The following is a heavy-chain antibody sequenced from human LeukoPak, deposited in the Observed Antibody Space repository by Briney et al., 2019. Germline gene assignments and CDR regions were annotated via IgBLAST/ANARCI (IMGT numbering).Heavy chain of an antibody. CDR3: ARGSGSYYNGYHYYYMDV. D-gene: IGHD3-10*01. CDR2: IYYSGST. CDR1: GGSISSSNW. J-gene: IGHJ6*03. V-gene: IGHV4-4*02. Sequence: PSGTLSLTCAVSGGSISSSNWWSWVRQPPGKGLEWIGSIYYSGSTYYNPSLKSRVTISVDTSKNQFSLKLSSVTAADTAVYYCARGSGSYYNGYHYYYMDVWGKGTTVTVSS.